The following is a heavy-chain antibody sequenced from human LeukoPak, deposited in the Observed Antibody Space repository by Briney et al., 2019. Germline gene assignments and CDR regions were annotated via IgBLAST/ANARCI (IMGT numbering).Heavy chain of an antibody. J-gene: IGHJ3*02. Sequence: ASVKVSCKASGYTFTSYGISWVRQAPGQGLEWMGWMNPNSGNTGYAQKFQGRVTMTRNTSIGTAYMELSSLRSEDTAVYYCARDFAGTQAFDIWGQGTMVTVSS. CDR2: MNPNSGNT. D-gene: IGHD1-1*01. V-gene: IGHV1-8*02. CDR1: GYTFTSYG. CDR3: ARDFAGTQAFDI.